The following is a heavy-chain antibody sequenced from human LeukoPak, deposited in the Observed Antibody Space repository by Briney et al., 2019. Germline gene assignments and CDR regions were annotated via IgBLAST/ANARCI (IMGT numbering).Heavy chain of an antibody. Sequence: PSETLSLTCAVYGGSFSVYYWSWIRQPPGKGLEWIGEINHSGSTNYNPSLKSRVTISVDTSKNQFSLKLSSVTAADTAVYYCARGDYDILTGYYKIDYWGQGTLVTVSS. CDR2: INHSGST. V-gene: IGHV4-34*01. CDR1: GGSFSVYY. D-gene: IGHD3-9*01. J-gene: IGHJ4*02. CDR3: ARGDYDILTGYYKIDY.